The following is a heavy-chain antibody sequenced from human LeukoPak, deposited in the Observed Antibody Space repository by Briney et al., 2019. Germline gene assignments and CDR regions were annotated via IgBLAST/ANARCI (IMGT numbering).Heavy chain of an antibody. CDR2: INPSGGTT. D-gene: IGHD3-22*01. V-gene: IGHV1-46*01. CDR3: ARGGVLDDSIGY. Sequence: ASVKVSCKASGYTFTNYYIHWVRQAPGQGLECMGLINPSGGTTAYAQKFQGRVTMTRDTSTSTAYMELRSLRSDDTAVYYCARGGVLDDSIGYWGQGTLVTVSS. CDR1: GYTFTNYY. J-gene: IGHJ4*02.